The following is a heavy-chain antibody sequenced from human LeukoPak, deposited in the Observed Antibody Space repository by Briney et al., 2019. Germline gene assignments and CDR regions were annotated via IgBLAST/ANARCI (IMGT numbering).Heavy chain of an antibody. CDR2: INAGNGNT. Sequence: GASVKVSCKASGYTFTSYAMHWVRQAPGQRLEWMGWINAGNGNTKYSQKFQGRVTITRDTSASTAYVELSSLRSEDTAVYYCARGVYQTGWYSNYFDYWGQGTLVTVPS. CDR3: ARGVYQTGWYSNYFDY. CDR1: GYTFTSYA. V-gene: IGHV1-3*01. J-gene: IGHJ4*02. D-gene: IGHD6-19*01.